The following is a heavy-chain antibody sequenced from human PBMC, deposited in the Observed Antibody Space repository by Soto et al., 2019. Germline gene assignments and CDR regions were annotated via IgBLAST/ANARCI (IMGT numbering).Heavy chain of an antibody. D-gene: IGHD6-13*01. Sequence: GASVKVSCKASGGTFSSYAIGWVRQAPGQGLEWMGGIIPIFGTSNYAQKFQGRVTITADKSTSTAYTELSSLRSEDTAVYYCARDKAAAVRYYYYGMDVWGQGTTVTVSS. CDR1: GGTFSSYA. CDR3: ARDKAAAVRYYYYGMDV. CDR2: IIPIFGTS. V-gene: IGHV1-69*06. J-gene: IGHJ6*02.